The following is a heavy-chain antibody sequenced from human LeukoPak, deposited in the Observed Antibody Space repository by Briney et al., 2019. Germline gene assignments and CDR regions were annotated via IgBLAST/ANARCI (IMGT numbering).Heavy chain of an antibody. CDR1: GFTFSSYW. Sequence: GGSLRLSCAASGFTFSSYWMHWVRQAPGKGLVWVSRIKSDGSTNYADSVKGRFTISRDNAKNTVSLQKNSLRAEDTGVYYCARAPSEIGGYYPEYFRHWGQGTLVTVSS. CDR2: IKSDGST. D-gene: IGHD3-22*01. J-gene: IGHJ1*01. V-gene: IGHV3-74*01. CDR3: ARAPSEIGGYYPEYFRH.